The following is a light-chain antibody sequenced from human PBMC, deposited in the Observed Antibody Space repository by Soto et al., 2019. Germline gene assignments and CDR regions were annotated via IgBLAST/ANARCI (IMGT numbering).Light chain of an antibody. CDR1: SSNIGSHS. V-gene: IGLV1-44*01. CDR2: RSS. Sequence: QSVLTQPPSASGTPRPGITISCSGSSSNIGSHSVNWYQQLPGTAPKLLIYRSSQRPSGVPDRFSGSKAGTSASLAISELQAGDEYDYYCALFDDSRNGPVVGGGTKLT. J-gene: IGLJ3*02. CDR3: ALFDDSRNGPV.